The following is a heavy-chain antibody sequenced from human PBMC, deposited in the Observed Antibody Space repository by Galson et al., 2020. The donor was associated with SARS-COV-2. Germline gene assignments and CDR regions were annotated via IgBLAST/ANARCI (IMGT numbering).Heavy chain of an antibody. J-gene: IGHJ5*02. CDR3: LSYSSTRQNH. CDR1: GFIFSDYA. CDR2: ISSNWETS. V-gene: IGHV3-64D*06. Sequence: GGSLRLSCSASGFIFSDYAMHWVRQAPGKGLEYVSAISSNWETSFYADSVKGRFTMYRDNSKNMFYLQMTALRLEDTASYFCLSYSSTRQNHWGQGTLITVYS. D-gene: IGHD2-2*01.